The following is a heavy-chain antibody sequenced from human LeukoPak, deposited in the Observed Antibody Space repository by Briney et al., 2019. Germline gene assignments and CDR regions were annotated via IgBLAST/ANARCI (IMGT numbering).Heavy chain of an antibody. D-gene: IGHD4-11*01. Sequence: PGGSLRLSCAASGFTFSSYAMSWVRQAPGKGLEWVSAISGSGGSTYYADSVKGQFTISRDKSKNTLYLQMNSLRAEDTAGYYCAKEDDYSNYVDYWGQGTLVTVSS. CDR2: ISGSGGST. J-gene: IGHJ4*02. CDR3: AKEDDYSNYVDY. V-gene: IGHV3-23*01. CDR1: GFTFSSYA.